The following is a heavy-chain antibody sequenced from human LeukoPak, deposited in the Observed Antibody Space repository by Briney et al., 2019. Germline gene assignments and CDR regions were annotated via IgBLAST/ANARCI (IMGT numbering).Heavy chain of an antibody. Sequence: ASVKVSCKASGYTFTGYYIHWVRQAPGQGLEWMGWINRKSGGTNYAQKFQGRVTMTRDTSISTAYMELSRLRSDDTAVYYCAPTAMDLYYFDYWGQGTLVTVSS. V-gene: IGHV1-2*02. J-gene: IGHJ4*02. CDR2: INRKSGGT. CDR3: APTAMDLYYFDY. D-gene: IGHD5-18*01. CDR1: GYTFTGYY.